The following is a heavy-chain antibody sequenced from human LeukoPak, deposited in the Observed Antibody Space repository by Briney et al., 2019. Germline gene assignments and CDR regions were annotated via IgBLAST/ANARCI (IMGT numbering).Heavy chain of an antibody. CDR1: GFTFSSYW. J-gene: IGHJ4*02. D-gene: IGHD6-19*01. Sequence: GGSLRLSCAASGFTFSSYWMSWVRQAPGKGLEWVANIKQDGSEKYYVDSVKGRFTISRDNAKNSLYLQMNSLRAEDTAVYYCARVLPSGWYYFDYWGQGTLVTVSS. V-gene: IGHV3-7*05. CDR3: ARVLPSGWYYFDY. CDR2: IKQDGSEK.